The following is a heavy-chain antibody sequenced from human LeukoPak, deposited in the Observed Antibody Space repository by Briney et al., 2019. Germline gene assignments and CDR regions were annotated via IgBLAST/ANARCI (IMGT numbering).Heavy chain of an antibody. D-gene: IGHD3-22*01. CDR1: GDSNRLVVYY. CDR3: ARVRGYDSSGYSY. Sequence: SETLSLICTFSGDSNRLVVYYWSWIPRHPGKGLEWIGCIFYSGATYYNPSLKSRIPTSVDTSKNQFSLKLNSVTAADTAVYYCARVRGYDSSGYSYWGQGTLVTVSS. CDR2: IFYSGAT. J-gene: IGHJ4*02. V-gene: IGHV4-31*03.